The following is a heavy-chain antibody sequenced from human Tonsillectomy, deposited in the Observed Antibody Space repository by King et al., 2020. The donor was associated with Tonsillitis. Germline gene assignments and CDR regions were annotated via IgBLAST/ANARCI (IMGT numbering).Heavy chain of an antibody. CDR1: GGSISSRNW. D-gene: IGHD2-2*01. CDR2: IYQSGTT. J-gene: IGHJ6*03. CDR3: SKRPAAVSQYYHMDV. Sequence: QLQESGPGLLKPSGTLSLTCAVSGGSISSRNWWGWVRQPPGKGLEWIGEIYQSGTTHYNPPPNSRVTISVDNSKNQFSPNLTSVTAADTAVDYCSKRPAAVSQYYHMDVWGKGTTVTVSS. V-gene: IGHV4-4*02.